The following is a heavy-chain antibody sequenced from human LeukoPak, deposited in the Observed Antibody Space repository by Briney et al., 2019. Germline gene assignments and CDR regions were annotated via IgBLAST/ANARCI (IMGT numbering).Heavy chain of an antibody. CDR3: ARDRAVTPAFGYYYGMDV. D-gene: IGHD4-23*01. V-gene: IGHV3-64*01. J-gene: IGHJ6*02. Sequence: QPGGSLRLSCAASGFTFSSYAMHWVRQAPGKGLEYVSAISSNGGSTYYANSVKGRFTISRDNSKNTLYLQMNSLRAEDTAVYYCARDRAVTPAFGYYYGMDVWGQGTTITVSS. CDR1: GFTFSSYA. CDR2: ISSNGGST.